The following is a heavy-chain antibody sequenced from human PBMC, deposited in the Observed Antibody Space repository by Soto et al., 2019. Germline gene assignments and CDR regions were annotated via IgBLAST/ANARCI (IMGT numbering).Heavy chain of an antibody. V-gene: IGHV3-20*04. Sequence: GGSLRLSCAASGFTFDDYGMSWVRQAQGKGLEWVSGINWNGVSTGYAESVKGRFTISRDNAKNSLYLQLNSLRAEDTALYYCAREIYGGNAGLDYWGQGTLVTVSS. D-gene: IGHD4-17*01. J-gene: IGHJ4*02. CDR3: AREIYGGNAGLDY. CDR2: INWNGVST. CDR1: GFTFDDYG.